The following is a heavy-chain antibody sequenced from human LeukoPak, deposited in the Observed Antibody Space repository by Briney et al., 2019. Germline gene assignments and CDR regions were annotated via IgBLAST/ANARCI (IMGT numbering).Heavy chain of an antibody. V-gene: IGHV3-9*01. Sequence: GRSLRLSCAASGFTFDDYAMHWVRQAPGKGLEWVSGISWNSGSIGYADSVKGRFTISRDNAKNSLYLQMNSLRAEDTALYYCAKDISDYGDYVLDYWGQGTLVTVSS. J-gene: IGHJ4*02. CDR1: GFTFDDYA. CDR2: ISWNSGSI. D-gene: IGHD4-17*01. CDR3: AKDISDYGDYVLDY.